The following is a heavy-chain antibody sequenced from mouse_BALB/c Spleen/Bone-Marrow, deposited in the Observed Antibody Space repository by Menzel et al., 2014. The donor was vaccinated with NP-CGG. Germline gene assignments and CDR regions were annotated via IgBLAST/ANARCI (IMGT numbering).Heavy chain of an antibody. V-gene: IGHV1S81*02. CDR1: GYTFTSYW. J-gene: IGHJ1*01. CDR3: ARYLHYYGSSYGYFDV. Sequence: QVQLQQSGAELVKPGASVKLSCKASGYTFTSYWMHWVKQRPGQGLEWIGEINPSNGRTNYNEKSKSKATLTVDKSSSTAYMQLSSLTSEDSAVYYCARYLHYYGSSYGYFDVWGAGTTVTVSS. CDR2: INPSNGRT. D-gene: IGHD1-1*01.